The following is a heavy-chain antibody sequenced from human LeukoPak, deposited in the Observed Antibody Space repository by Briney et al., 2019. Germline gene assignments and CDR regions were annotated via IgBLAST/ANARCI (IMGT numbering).Heavy chain of an antibody. CDR2: IYYSGST. J-gene: IGHJ4*02. CDR3: ARVAYCSGGSCDGYYFDY. Sequence: SETLSLTCIVSGDSITSHYWNWIRQPPGKGLEWIGYIYYSGSTNYNPSLKSRVTISVDTSKNQFSLKLSSVTAADTAVYYCARVAYCSGGSCDGYYFDYWGQGTLVTVSS. V-gene: IGHV4-59*11. D-gene: IGHD2-15*01. CDR1: GDSITSHY.